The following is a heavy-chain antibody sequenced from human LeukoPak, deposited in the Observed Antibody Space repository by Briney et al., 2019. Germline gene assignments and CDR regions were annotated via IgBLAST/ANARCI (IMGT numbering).Heavy chain of an antibody. Sequence: SETLSLTCAVYGGSFGGYYWSWIRQPPGKGLEWIGEINHSGSTNYNPSLKSRVTISVDTSKNQFSLKLSSVTAADTAVYYCARHERLYSSSLYYYYYYMDVWGKGTTVTISS. CDR1: GGSFGGYY. CDR3: ARHERLYSSSLYYYYYYMDV. CDR2: INHSGST. V-gene: IGHV4-34*01. D-gene: IGHD6-13*01. J-gene: IGHJ6*03.